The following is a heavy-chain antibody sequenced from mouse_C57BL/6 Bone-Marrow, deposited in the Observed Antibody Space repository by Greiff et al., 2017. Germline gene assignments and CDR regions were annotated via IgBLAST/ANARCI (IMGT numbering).Heavy chain of an antibody. Sequence: VKVVESGGDLVKPGGSLKLSCAASGFTFSSYGLSCVRQTPDKRLEWVATISSGGSYTFYPDRVMGRFTISRDNAKNTLYLQMSSLKSEDTAMYYCARHGDGYPFAYWGQGTLVTVSA. CDR1: GFTFSSYG. CDR2: ISSGGSYT. V-gene: IGHV5-6*01. D-gene: IGHD2-3*01. J-gene: IGHJ3*01. CDR3: ARHGDGYPFAY.